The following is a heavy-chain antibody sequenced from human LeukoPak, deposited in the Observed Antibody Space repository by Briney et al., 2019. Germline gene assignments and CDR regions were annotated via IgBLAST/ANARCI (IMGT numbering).Heavy chain of an antibody. CDR1: GFTFSTYG. V-gene: IGHV3-30*02. Sequence: GGSLRLSCAASGFTFSTYGMHWVRQAPGKGLEWVAVIWYDGSNKYYADSVKGRFTVSRDNSKNTLYLQMNSLRAEDTAVYYCAKDLARGYSYPYYFDYWGQGTLVTVSS. CDR3: AKDLARGYSYPYYFDY. J-gene: IGHJ4*02. CDR2: IWYDGSNK. D-gene: IGHD5-18*01.